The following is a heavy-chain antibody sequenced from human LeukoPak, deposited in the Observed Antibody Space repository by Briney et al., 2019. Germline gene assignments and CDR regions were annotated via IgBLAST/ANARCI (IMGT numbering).Heavy chain of an antibody. CDR1: GGSFSGYY. D-gene: IGHD3-10*01. CDR2: INHSGST. CDR3: ARPRGRGAFDI. Sequence: SETLSLTCAVYGGSFSGYYWSWIRQPPGKGLEWIGEINHSGSTNYNPSLKSRVTISVDTSKNQFSLKLSSVTAADTAVYYCARPRGRGAFDIWGQGTMVTVSS. J-gene: IGHJ3*02. V-gene: IGHV4-34*01.